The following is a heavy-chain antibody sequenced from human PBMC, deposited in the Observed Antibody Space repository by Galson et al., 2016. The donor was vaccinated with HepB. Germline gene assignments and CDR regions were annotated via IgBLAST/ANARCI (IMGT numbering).Heavy chain of an antibody. CDR2: ISGSSGYG. D-gene: IGHD3-22*01. CDR3: ASQRSENQPYYSDGSGYYHY. J-gene: IGHJ4*02. CDR1: GFTFSSYT. V-gene: IGHV3-21*01. Sequence: SLRLSCAASGFTFSSYTMSWVRQAPGKGLEWVSSISGSSGYGYYADSLKGRFTVSRDNARNSVYLQVNSLRAEDTAVYYCASQRSENQPYYSDGSGYYHYWGQGTLVAVSS.